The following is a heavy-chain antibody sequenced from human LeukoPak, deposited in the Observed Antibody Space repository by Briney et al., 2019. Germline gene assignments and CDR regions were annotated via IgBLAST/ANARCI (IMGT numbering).Heavy chain of an antibody. CDR1: GGSISSSSYY. Sequence: SETLSLTCTVSGGSISSSSYYWGWIRQPPGKGLEWIGSIYHSGSTYYNPSLKSRVTISVDTSKNQFSLKLSSVTAADTAVYYCARSRYALDWFDPWGQGTLVTVSS. CDR3: ARSRYALDWFDP. D-gene: IGHD2-8*01. CDR2: IYHSGST. J-gene: IGHJ5*02. V-gene: IGHV4-39*07.